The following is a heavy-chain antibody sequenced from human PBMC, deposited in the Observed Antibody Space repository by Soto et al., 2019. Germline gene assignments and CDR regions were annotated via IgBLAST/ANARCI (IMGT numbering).Heavy chain of an antibody. J-gene: IGHJ3*02. Sequence: EVQLVESGGGLVQPGGSLRLSCAASGFTVSNNYLNWVRQAPGKGLEWVSFLDSGGSTYYSDSAKGRFTISRDNSKNTLYLKMNSLRAQDTDVYYCAISRYYFDGSDYQDAFDSWGQGTMVTVSS. CDR2: LDSGGST. CDR3: AISRYYFDGSDYQDAFDS. V-gene: IGHV3-66*01. D-gene: IGHD3-22*01. CDR1: GFTVSNNY.